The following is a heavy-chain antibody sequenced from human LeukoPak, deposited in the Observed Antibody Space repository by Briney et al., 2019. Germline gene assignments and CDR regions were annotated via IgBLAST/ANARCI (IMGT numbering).Heavy chain of an antibody. CDR3: ARDRVAAGGSGA. J-gene: IGHJ5*02. D-gene: IGHD6-13*01. CDR1: GYTFTGYS. V-gene: IGHV1-2*06. CDR2: INPNSGGT. Sequence: GASVKVSCMASGYTFTGYSMHWVRQAPGQGLEWMGRINPNSGGTNYAQKFQGRVTMTRDTSISTAYMELSSLRSDDTAVYYCARDRVAAGGSGAWGQGTLVTVSS.